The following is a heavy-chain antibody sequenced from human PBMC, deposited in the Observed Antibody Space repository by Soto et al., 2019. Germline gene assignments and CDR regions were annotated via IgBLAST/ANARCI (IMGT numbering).Heavy chain of an antibody. CDR3: LRDQYTMRDFCSPFSGA. CDR1: GFTFRSSP. V-gene: IGHV3-23*04. Sequence: EVQLVQSGGGLVQPGGSLRLSCAASGFTFRSSPMSWVRQVPGKGLEWISAIRSDGGSMYYVESVKGRFTISRDNSKNTSSLRMKIMRVEDTAISYCLRDQYTMRDFCSPFSGAWGQGVQVIVSA. D-gene: IGHD3-3*01. J-gene: IGHJ5*02. CDR2: IRSDGGSM.